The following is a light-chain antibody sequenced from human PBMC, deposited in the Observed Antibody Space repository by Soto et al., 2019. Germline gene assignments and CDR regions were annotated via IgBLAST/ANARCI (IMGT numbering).Light chain of an antibody. J-gene: IGKJ1*01. CDR2: AAS. CDR1: QSISNY. V-gene: IGKV1-39*01. CDR3: QQSYSTLGT. Sequence: DIQMTQSPSSLSASVGDRVTITCRASQSISNYLNWYQQKPGKAPKLLFYAASSLQSGVPSRFSGSGSGTDFTLTISSLQPEDFATYYCQQSYSTLGTFGQGTKGDIK.